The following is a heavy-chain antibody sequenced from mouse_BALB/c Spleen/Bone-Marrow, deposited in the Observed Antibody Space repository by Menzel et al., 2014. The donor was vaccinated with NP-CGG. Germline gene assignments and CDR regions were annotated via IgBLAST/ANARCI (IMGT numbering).Heavy chain of an antibody. CDR1: GYSFTIYW. V-gene: IGHV1-5*01. CDR3: TRFGSTYAWYFDV. J-gene: IGHJ1*01. Sequence: EVKLVESGTVLARPGASVKMSCKASGYSFTIYWMHWVKQRPGQGLEWIGAIYPGNSDTSYNQKFKGKAKLTAVTSASTAYMELSSLTNEDSAVYYCTRFGSTYAWYFDVWGAGTTVTVSS. D-gene: IGHD1-1*01. CDR2: IYPGNSDT.